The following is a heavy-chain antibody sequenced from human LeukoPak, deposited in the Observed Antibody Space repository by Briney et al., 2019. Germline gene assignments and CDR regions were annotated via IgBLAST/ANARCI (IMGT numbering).Heavy chain of an antibody. D-gene: IGHD1-26*01. CDR2: INHSGST. CDR1: GGSFSGYY. V-gene: IGHV4-34*01. CDR3: ARLVGAQDQ. J-gene: IGHJ4*02. Sequence: SETLSLTCAVYGGSFSGYYWSWIRQPPGKGLEWIGEINHSGSTNYNPSLKSRVTISVDTSKNQFSLKLSSVTAADTAVNCCARLVGAQDQWGQGTLVTVSS.